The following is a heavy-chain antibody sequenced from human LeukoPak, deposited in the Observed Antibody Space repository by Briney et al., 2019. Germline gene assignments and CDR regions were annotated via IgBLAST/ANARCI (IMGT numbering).Heavy chain of an antibody. Sequence: GGSLRLSCAASGFTFSSYWMHWVRQAPGKGLVWVSRINSDGSSTSYADSVKGRFTISRDNAKNSLYLQMNSLRAEDTALYYCAKDYGSGNRGAFDIWGQGTMVTVSS. CDR3: AKDYGSGNRGAFDI. V-gene: IGHV3-74*01. D-gene: IGHD3-10*01. CDR1: GFTFSSYW. J-gene: IGHJ3*02. CDR2: INSDGSST.